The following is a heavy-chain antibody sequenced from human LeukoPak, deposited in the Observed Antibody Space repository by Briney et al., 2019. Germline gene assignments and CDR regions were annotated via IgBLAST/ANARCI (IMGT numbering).Heavy chain of an antibody. J-gene: IGHJ3*02. V-gene: IGHV4-59*01. Sequence: SETLSLTCTVSGGSISSYYWSWIRQPPGTGLEWIGYIYYSGSTNYNPSLKSRVTISVDTSKNQFSLKLSSVTAADTAVYYCARRDSSGYYYQDAFDIWGQGTMVTVSS. CDR1: GGSISSYY. D-gene: IGHD3-22*01. CDR3: ARRDSSGYYYQDAFDI. CDR2: IYYSGST.